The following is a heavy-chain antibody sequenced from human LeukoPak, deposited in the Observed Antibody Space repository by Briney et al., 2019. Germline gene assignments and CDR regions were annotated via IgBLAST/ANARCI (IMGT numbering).Heavy chain of an antibody. D-gene: IGHD6-25*01. Sequence: WGSLRLSCAASGFTFSSYSMNWVRQAPGKGLEWVSSISSSSSYIYYADSVKGRFTISRDNAKNSLYLQMNSLRAEDTAVYYCARDPAARPRDFDYWGQGTLVTVSS. J-gene: IGHJ4*02. CDR3: ARDPAARPRDFDY. V-gene: IGHV3-21*01. CDR2: ISSSSSYI. CDR1: GFTFSSYS.